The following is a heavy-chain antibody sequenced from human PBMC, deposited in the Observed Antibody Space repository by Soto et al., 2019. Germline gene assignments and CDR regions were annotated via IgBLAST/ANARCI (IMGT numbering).Heavy chain of an antibody. CDR3: ASSLPRRGYSYGGDSFDI. V-gene: IGHV3-74*01. J-gene: IGHJ3*02. CDR1: GFTFSSYW. CDR2: INSDGSST. D-gene: IGHD5-18*01. Sequence: PGGSLRLSCAASGFTFSSYWMHWVRQAPGKGLVWVSRINSDGSSTSYADSVKGRFTISRDNAKNTLYLQMNSLRAEDTAVYYCASSLPRRGYSYGGDSFDIWGQGTMVTVSS.